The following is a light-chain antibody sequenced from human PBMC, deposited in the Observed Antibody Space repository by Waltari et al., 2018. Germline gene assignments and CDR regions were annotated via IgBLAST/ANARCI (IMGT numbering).Light chain of an antibody. CDR3: QQSFTTPLT. V-gene: IGKV1-39*01. CDR2: FAS. J-gene: IGKJ4*01. Sequence: DIQMTHSPTSLSASVGDTVTITRRASQSINLYLNWYQQKPGEAPRLLIFFASTLESGVPSRFSGSGSGTDFTLAITSLQPEDSATYYCQQSFTTPLTLGGGTRVEI. CDR1: QSINLY.